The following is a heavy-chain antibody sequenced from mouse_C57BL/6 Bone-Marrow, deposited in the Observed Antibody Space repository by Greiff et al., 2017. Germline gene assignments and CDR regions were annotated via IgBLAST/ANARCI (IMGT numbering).Heavy chain of an antibody. CDR1: GYSFTGYF. V-gene: IGHV1-20*01. CDR2: INPYNGDT. J-gene: IGHJ1*03. D-gene: IGHD1-1*01. CDR3: ARDYYGSSGWYFDV. Sequence: EVQLQESGPELVKPGDSVKISCKASGYSFTGYFMNWVMQSHGKSLEWIGRINPYNGDTFYNQKFKGKATLTVDKSSSTAHMDLRSLTSEDSAVYYCARDYYGSSGWYFDVWGTGTTVTVSS.